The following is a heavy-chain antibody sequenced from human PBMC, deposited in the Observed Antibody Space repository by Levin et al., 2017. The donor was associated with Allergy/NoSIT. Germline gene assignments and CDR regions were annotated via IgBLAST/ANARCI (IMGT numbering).Heavy chain of an antibody. Sequence: GGSLRLSCKGSGYSFTSYWIGWVRQMPGKGLEWMGIIYPGDSDTRYSPSFQGQVTISADKSISTAYLQWSSLKASDTAMYYCAGVGYSSGWYVGWFDPWGQGTLVTVSS. CDR1: GYSFTSYW. V-gene: IGHV5-51*01. D-gene: IGHD6-19*01. CDR2: IYPGDSDT. CDR3: AGVGYSSGWYVGWFDP. J-gene: IGHJ5*02.